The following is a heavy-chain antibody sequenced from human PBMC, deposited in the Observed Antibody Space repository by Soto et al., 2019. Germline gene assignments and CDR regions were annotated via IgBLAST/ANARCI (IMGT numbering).Heavy chain of an antibody. Sequence: DVQLVESGGGLVKPGGSLRLSCVASGPTFSTYGMNWIRQTPGKGLEWVSSITSSGSYIHYADSVQGRFTVSRDNAKSSFYLQMNSLRVEDTAVYFCARDESAGSSTSNWGQGTLVTVSS. J-gene: IGHJ4*02. CDR3: ARDESAGSSTSN. V-gene: IGHV3-21*01. D-gene: IGHD2-2*01. CDR2: ITSSGSYI. CDR1: GPTFSTYG.